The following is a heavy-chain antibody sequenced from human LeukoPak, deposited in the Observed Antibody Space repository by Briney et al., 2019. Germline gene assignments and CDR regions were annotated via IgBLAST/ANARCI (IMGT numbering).Heavy chain of an antibody. J-gene: IGHJ6*02. CDR1: GFTFSSYS. Sequence: GGSLRLSCAASGFTFSSYSMNWVRQAPGKGLEWLSSISSGSDYIYYADSVKGRFTISRDNSKNTLYLQMNSLRAEDTAVYYCAKDPRALVTLYGMDVWGQGTTVTVSS. CDR2: ISSGSDYI. CDR3: AKDPRALVTLYGMDV. V-gene: IGHV3-21*04.